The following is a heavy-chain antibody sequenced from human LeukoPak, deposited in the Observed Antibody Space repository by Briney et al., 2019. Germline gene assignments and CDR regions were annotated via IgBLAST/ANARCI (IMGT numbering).Heavy chain of an antibody. CDR1: GYSFNTYW. J-gene: IGHJ6*02. CDR3: ARDGRITSPLREYYYYGMDV. V-gene: IGHV5-51*01. Sequence: GESLKISCKGSGYSFNTYWIGWVRQMPGKGLEWMGIIYPGDSDTRYSPSFQGQVTISADKSISTAYLQWSSLKASDTAMYYCARDGRITSPLREYYYYGMDVWGQGTTVTVSS. CDR2: IYPGDSDT. D-gene: IGHD1-14*01.